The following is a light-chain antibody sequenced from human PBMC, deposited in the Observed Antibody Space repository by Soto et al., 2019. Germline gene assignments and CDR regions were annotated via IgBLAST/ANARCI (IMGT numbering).Light chain of an antibody. CDR1: QSVSNN. J-gene: IGKJ1*01. CDR3: QQYNNWPPWT. CDR2: DAS. V-gene: IGKV3-15*01. Sequence: ILMTQSPATLSVSPGERATLSCRASQSVSNNLAWYQQKPGQPPRLLIYDASTRATGIPARFSGSGCGTEFSPTTSGLQSADVAVDYCQQYNNWPPWTFGQGTKVEIK.